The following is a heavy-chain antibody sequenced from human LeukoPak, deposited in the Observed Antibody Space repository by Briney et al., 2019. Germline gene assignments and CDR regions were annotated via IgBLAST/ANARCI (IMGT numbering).Heavy chain of an antibody. J-gene: IGHJ6*03. Sequence: GGSLRLSCAASGFTLSSYAMSWVRQAPGKGLEWVSGISGSGGSTYYADSVKGRFTISRDNSKDTLYLQMNSLRAEDTAVYYCAREPYSSSSNYYYYYMDVWGKGTTVTVSS. CDR3: AREPYSSSSNYYYYYMDV. CDR1: GFTLSSYA. CDR2: ISGSGGST. D-gene: IGHD6-6*01. V-gene: IGHV3-23*01.